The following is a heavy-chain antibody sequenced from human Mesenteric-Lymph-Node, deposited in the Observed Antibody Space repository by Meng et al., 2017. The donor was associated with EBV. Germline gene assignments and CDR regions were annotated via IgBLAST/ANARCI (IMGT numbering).Heavy chain of an antibody. CDR1: GYTFTHYG. CDR2: ISLHNGDT. D-gene: IGHD5-24*01. J-gene: IGHJ4*02. Sequence: QVQLVQSGSEVKKPGASVKLSCKASGYTFTHYGVSWVRQAPGQGLEWMGWISLHNGDTRYAQKLQGRVTMTTDPSTSTAYMELRSLMSDDTAVYSCARDGSGDGYTFDYWGQGTLVTVSS. V-gene: IGHV1-18*01. CDR3: ARDGSGDGYTFDY.